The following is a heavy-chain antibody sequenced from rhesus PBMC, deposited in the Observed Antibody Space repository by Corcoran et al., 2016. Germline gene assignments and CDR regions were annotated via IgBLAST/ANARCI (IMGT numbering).Heavy chain of an antibody. CDR1: GVSISSYW. J-gene: IGHJ4*01. D-gene: IGHD4-23*01. Sequence: QVQLQESGPGLVKPSETLSRTCTVSGVSISSYWWNWIRQSPGKGLEWGGEINGNSGSTNDNPSLKSRVTVSKDASKNQFSLKLSSVTAADTAFYYCARGLSNPIDYWGQGVLVTISS. V-gene: IGHV4-80*01. CDR3: ARGLSNPIDY. CDR2: INGNSGST.